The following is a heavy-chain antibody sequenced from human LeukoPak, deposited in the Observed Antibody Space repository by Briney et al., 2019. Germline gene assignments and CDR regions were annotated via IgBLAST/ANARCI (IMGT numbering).Heavy chain of an antibody. J-gene: IGHJ6*02. CDR1: GFTFSSYD. Sequence: PGGSLRLSCAASGFTFSSYDMSWVRQAPGKGLEWVSDISGSGGRTNHADSVNGRFTISRDNSKNTLYVQMNSLRGEDTAVYYRAKASTSGGDYYGMDVWGQGTTVTVSS. CDR2: ISGSGGRT. CDR3: AKASTSGGDYYGMDV. V-gene: IGHV3-23*01. D-gene: IGHD5-12*01.